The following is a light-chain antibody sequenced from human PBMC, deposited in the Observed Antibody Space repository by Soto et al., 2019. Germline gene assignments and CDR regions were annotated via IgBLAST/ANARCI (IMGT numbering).Light chain of an antibody. Sequence: RSWLPGERATLSCRASENVRTFVDWYQQKPGQAPRLLIHGASNRATGIPARFSGSGSGTDFTLTISRLEAEDFAVYYCQQYGDSPRGFGQGTKVDIK. CDR1: ENVRTF. J-gene: IGKJ1*01. CDR3: QQYGDSPRG. V-gene: IGKV3-20*01. CDR2: GAS.